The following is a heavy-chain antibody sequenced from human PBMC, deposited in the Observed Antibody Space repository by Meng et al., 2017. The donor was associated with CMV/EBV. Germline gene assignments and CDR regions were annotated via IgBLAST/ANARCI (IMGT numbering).Heavy chain of an antibody. Sequence: EVQLVESGGGLVQPGGCVGGFWAASGFTFSDHYMDWVRQAPGKGLEWVGRTRNKANSYTTEYAASVKGRFTISRDDSKNSLYLQMNSLKTEDTAVYYCARVFLDTAYDYWGQGTMVTVSA. CDR2: TRNKANSYTT. D-gene: IGHD5-18*01. J-gene: IGHJ4*02. CDR3: ARVFLDTAYDY. CDR1: GFTFSDHY. V-gene: IGHV3-72*01.